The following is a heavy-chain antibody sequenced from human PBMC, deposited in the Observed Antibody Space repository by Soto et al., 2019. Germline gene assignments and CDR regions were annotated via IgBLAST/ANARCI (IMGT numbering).Heavy chain of an antibody. Sequence: QLQLQESGPGLVKPSETLSLTCTVSGGSISSSSDYWGWISQPPGKGLEWSGSIYYSGSTYYNPSLKSRVNISVDTSKNQFSLKLSSVTAADTAVYYCARPWDYGDYLRFDPWGQGTLVTVS. J-gene: IGHJ5*02. CDR1: GGSISSSSDY. V-gene: IGHV4-39*01. CDR2: IYYSGST. D-gene: IGHD4-17*01. CDR3: ARPWDYGDYLRFDP.